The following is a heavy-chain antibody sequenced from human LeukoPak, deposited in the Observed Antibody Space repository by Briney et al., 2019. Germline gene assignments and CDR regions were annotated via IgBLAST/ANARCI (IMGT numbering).Heavy chain of an antibody. CDR3: ARDLGHEY. CDR2: IIGNGGWA. Sequence: GGSLRLSCAASGLTFSSYAMMWLRQAPGKGLEWVSAIIGNGGWALYADSVKGRFTISRDNTKNTLYLQMSSLRAEDTAMYYCARDLGHEYWGQGTLVTVSS. J-gene: IGHJ4*02. CDR1: GLTFSSYA. V-gene: IGHV3-23*01.